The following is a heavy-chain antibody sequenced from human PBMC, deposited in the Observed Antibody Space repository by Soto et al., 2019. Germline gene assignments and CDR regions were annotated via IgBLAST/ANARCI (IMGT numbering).Heavy chain of an antibody. CDR3: ARVRTYYESSGALDY. CDR1: GYTFTGYF. CDR2: INPNSGDT. D-gene: IGHD3-22*01. J-gene: IGHJ4*02. V-gene: IGHV1-2*02. Sequence: QVQLVQSGAEVKKPGASVKVSCKASGYTFTGYFMHWVRQAPGQGLEWMGWINPNSGDTNYAQKFQGRVTMTRDMSISTAYMELRRLTSDDTAIYYWARVRTYYESSGALDYWGQGTLVTVSS.